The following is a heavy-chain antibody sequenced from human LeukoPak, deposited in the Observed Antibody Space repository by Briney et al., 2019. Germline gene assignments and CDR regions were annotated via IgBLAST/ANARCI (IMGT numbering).Heavy chain of an antibody. V-gene: IGHV1-46*01. CDR3: ARNVQSGLDY. CDR2: INPSGGST. J-gene: IGHJ4*02. CDR1: GYTFTSYG. Sequence: ASVKVSCKASGYTFTSYGISWVRQAPGQGLEWMGFINPSGGSTSYAQKFQGRVTMTRDMSTSTVNMELTSLRSEDTAVYYCARNVQSGLDYWGQGTLVTLSS. D-gene: IGHD4-11*01.